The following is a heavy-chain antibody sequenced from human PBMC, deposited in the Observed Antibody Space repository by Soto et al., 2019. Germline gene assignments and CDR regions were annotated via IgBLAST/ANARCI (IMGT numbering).Heavy chain of an antibody. Sequence: QVQLVQSGAEVKKTGSSVKVSCKASGGTFSNFAITWVRQAPGQGLECVGRIIPIFSTTNVAQKFQGRVTITADESTTTAYMELSGLRSEDTAVYYCARDGGSDGYFGNWLDAWGQGTLVTVSS. CDR1: GGTFSNFA. J-gene: IGHJ5*02. CDR2: IIPIFSTT. D-gene: IGHD5-12*01. V-gene: IGHV1-69*15. CDR3: ARDGGSDGYFGNWLDA.